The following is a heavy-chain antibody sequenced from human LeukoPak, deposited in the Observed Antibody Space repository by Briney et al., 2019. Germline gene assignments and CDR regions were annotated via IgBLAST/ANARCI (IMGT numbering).Heavy chain of an antibody. CDR3: AKDLSGSGRLYDY. J-gene: IGHJ4*02. CDR2: IGDSGGST. V-gene: IGHV3-23*01. D-gene: IGHD3-10*01. CDR1: GFTFSTYA. Sequence: GGSLILSCAASGFTFSTYAMTWVRQAPGKGLEWVSTIGDSGGSTSYADSVKGRFTISRDNSKSTLYLQMNSLRVEDTAVYYCAKDLSGSGRLYDYWGQGTLVTVSS.